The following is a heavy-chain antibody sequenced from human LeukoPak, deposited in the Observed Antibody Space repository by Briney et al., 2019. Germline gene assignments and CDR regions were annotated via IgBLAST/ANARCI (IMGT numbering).Heavy chain of an antibody. D-gene: IGHD6-13*01. V-gene: IGHV4-30-2*01. Sequence: SETLSPTCAVSGGSISSGGYSWSWIRQPPGKGLEWIGYIYHSGSTYYNPSLKSRVTISVDRSKNQFSLKLSSVTAADTAVYYCARAPVSSSWSAGAEYFQHWGQGTLVTVSS. CDR3: ARAPVSSSWSAGAEYFQH. CDR2: IYHSGST. J-gene: IGHJ1*01. CDR1: GGSISSGGYS.